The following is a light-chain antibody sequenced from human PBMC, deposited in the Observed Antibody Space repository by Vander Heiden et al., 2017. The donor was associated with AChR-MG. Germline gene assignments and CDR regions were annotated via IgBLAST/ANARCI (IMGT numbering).Light chain of an antibody. CDR3: SSYTSSNTF. CDR2: EVN. J-gene: IGLJ1*01. CDR1: SSDVDIYNR. Sequence: QSALTQPPSVSGSPGQSVPISCTGTSSDVDIYNRVSWYQQPPGTAPKLLIYEVNNRPAGVPDRFSGSKSGNAASMTISGLQAEDEADYYCSSYTSSNTFFGTGTKVTVL. V-gene: IGLV2-18*02.